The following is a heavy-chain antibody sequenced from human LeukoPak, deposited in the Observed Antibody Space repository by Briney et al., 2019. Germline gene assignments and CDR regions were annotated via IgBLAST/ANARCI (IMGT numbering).Heavy chain of an antibody. CDR1: GFTFSSYE. V-gene: IGHV3-48*03. CDR2: ISSSGSTI. Sequence: GGSLRLSCAASGFTFSSYEMNWVRQAPGKGLEWVSYISSSGSTIYYADSVKGRFTISRDNSKNTLYLQMNSLRAEDTAVYYCATRPIDGYNYFDYWGQGTLVTVSS. CDR3: ATRPIDGYNYFDY. D-gene: IGHD5-24*01. J-gene: IGHJ4*02.